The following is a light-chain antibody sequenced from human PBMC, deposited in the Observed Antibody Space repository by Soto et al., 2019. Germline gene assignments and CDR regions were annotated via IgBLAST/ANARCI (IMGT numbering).Light chain of an antibody. V-gene: IGKV1-39*01. CDR1: QTILTY. CDR2: GAS. CDR3: QQTYRSPFT. J-gene: IGKJ3*01. Sequence: DIQMTQSPSSLSASVGDNVTMSCRASQTILTYLNWYQQNPGSAPKLLIFGASILQDGVPSRFSGIGSGTEFTLTITSLRPEDFAPYFCQQTYRSPFTFGPGTKVDVK.